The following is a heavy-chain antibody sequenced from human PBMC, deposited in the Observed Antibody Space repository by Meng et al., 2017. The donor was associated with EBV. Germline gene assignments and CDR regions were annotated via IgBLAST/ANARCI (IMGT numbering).Heavy chain of an antibody. Sequence: QVQLVQSGAEVKKSGASVKVSCKVSGYTLTELCMYWVRQAPGKGLEWMGGYDPEDGETIYALKFQGRVAMTEDTSTDTAYMELSSLRSEDTAVYYCITRAHSSGYYYWGPGTMVTVS. J-gene: IGHJ4*02. D-gene: IGHD3-22*01. V-gene: IGHV1-24*01. CDR1: GYTLTELC. CDR3: ITRAHSSGYYY. CDR2: YDPEDGET.